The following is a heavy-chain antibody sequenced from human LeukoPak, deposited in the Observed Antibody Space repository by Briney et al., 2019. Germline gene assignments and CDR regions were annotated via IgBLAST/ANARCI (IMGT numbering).Heavy chain of an antibody. CDR2: FYSGGST. V-gene: IGHV3-53*01. CDR1: GFTVSSKY. J-gene: IGHJ4*02. Sequence: GGSLRLSCAPSGFTVSSKYMSWVRQATGKGLEWVSVFYSGGSTYYADPEKARFTISRHISKNTLYLQMNSLRAEDTAVYYCARGRGYSYAPFDYWGQGTLVTVSS. CDR3: ARGRGYSYAPFDY. D-gene: IGHD5-18*01.